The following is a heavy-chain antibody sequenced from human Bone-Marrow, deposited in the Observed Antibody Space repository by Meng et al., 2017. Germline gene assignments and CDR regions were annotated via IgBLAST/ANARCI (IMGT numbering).Heavy chain of an antibody. Sequence: WRARRVRPSKPLSHSCAVDGGPFGGYTWSWIRQPPGKGLEWIGEINHSGSTNYNPSLKSRVTISVDTSKNQFSLKLSSVTAADTAVYYCARGRVTTVTTPNWYFDLWGRGTLVTVSS. J-gene: IGHJ2*01. CDR1: GGPFGGYT. D-gene: IGHD4-17*01. CDR2: INHSGST. V-gene: IGHV4-34*01. CDR3: ARGRVTTVTTPNWYFDL.